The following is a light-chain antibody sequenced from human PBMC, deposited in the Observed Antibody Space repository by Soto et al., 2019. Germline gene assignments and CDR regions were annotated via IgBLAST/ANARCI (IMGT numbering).Light chain of an antibody. Sequence: ETVLTQSPDTLSLSPGERATLSCRASQSVSSTYLAWYQQKPGQAPRLLIYGASSRATGIPDRFSGSGSGPYFTLTISRLEPEDFAVYYCQQYGSSPSMYSFGQGTKLEIK. CDR2: GAS. J-gene: IGKJ2*03. V-gene: IGKV3-20*01. CDR3: QQYGSSPSMYS. CDR1: QSVSSTY.